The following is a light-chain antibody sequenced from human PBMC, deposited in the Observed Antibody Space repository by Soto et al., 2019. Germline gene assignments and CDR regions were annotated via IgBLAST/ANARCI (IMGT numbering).Light chain of an antibody. CDR2: GAS. J-gene: IGKJ5*01. CDR3: QQYNNPIT. CDR1: QSVSSN. V-gene: IGKV3-15*01. Sequence: EIVMTQSPATLSVSPGERATLSCRASQSVSSNLAWYQQKPGQAPRLLIYGASTRATGIPARFSGSGSGTEFTLTISSLQSEDSAVYYCQQYNNPITFGQGTRLEIK.